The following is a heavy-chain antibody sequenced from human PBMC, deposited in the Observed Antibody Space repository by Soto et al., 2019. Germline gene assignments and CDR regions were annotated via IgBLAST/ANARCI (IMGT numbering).Heavy chain of an antibody. J-gene: IGHJ6*03. V-gene: IGHV3-23*01. CDR2: ISGSGGST. CDR1: GFTFSSYA. Sequence: GGSLRLSCAASGFTFSSYAMSWVRQAPGKGLEWVSAISGSGGSTYYADSVKGRFTISRDNSKNTLYLQMNSLRAEDTAVYYCEKTYYDFWSGYRHMDVWGKGTTVTVSS. D-gene: IGHD3-3*01. CDR3: EKTYYDFWSGYRHMDV.